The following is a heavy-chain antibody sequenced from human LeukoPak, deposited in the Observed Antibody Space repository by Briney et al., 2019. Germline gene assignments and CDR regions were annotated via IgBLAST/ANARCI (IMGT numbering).Heavy chain of an antibody. V-gene: IGHV3-66*01. Sequence: GGSLRLSCAASGFTFSSYGMHWVRQAPGKGLEWVSVLFSGGSTYYADSVKGRFTISRDNSKNTLYLQMNSLRAEDTAVYYCARSQYAFDIWGQGTMVTVSS. CDR2: LFSGGST. CDR3: ARSQYAFDI. CDR1: GFTFSSYG. J-gene: IGHJ3*02.